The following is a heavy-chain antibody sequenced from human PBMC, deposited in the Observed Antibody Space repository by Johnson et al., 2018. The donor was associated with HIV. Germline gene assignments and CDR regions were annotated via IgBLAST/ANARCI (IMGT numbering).Heavy chain of an antibody. J-gene: IGHJ3*02. D-gene: IGHD3-22*01. CDR3: ARGGPYYYDSSGYGAFDI. V-gene: IGHV3-74*02. CDR1: GTTSSSNW. CDR2: RRGDGPGT. Sequence: VQLVESGGSVVRPGGSLSLSCVALGTTSSSNWCTWVPQPPGRGWLWVHGRRGDGPGTNSGAPVKAGLPVSRDNSKKPFNLVLDSLRAEDTALYYCARGGPYYYDSSGYGAFDIWGQGTMVTVSS.